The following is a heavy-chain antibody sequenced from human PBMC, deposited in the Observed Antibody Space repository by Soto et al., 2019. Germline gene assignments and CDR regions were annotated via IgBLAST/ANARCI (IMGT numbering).Heavy chain of an antibody. CDR1: GFTFSSYG. CDR3: AKRRGAGGHFDY. Sequence: GGSLRLSCAASGFTFSSYGMHWVRQAPGKGLEWVAVISYDGSNKYYADSVKGRFTISRENSKNTLSLQMNSLTAEDTAVYFCAKRRGAGGHFDYWGQGALVTVSS. J-gene: IGHJ4*02. CDR2: ISYDGSNK. V-gene: IGHV3-30*18. D-gene: IGHD2-15*01.